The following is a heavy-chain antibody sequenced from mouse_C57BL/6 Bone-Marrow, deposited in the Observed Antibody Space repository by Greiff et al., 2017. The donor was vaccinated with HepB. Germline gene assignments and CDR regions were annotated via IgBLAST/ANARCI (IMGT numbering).Heavy chain of an antibody. V-gene: IGHV1-64*01. CDR3: ARILRRGAMDY. D-gene: IGHD2-12*01. CDR2: IHPNSGST. Sequence: VQLQQPGAELVKPGASVKLSCKASGYTFTSYWMHWVKQRPGQGLEWIGMIHPNSGSTNYNEKFKSKATLTVDKSSSTAYMQLSSLTSEDSAVYYCARILRRGAMDYWDQGTSVTVSS. J-gene: IGHJ4*01. CDR1: GYTFTSYW.